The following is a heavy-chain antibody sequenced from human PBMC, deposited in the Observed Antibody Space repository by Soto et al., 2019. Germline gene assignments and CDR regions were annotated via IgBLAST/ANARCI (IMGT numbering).Heavy chain of an antibody. CDR3: ARDNNDFWSLYPLAFDY. D-gene: IGHD3-3*01. J-gene: IGHJ4*02. CDR2: ISTSGHV. V-gene: IGHV4-4*07. Sequence: NPWETLSLTCSVSGGSLSKYYWSWIRQPAGKGLEWIGRISTSGHVVSKVSLRSRLTMSVDMSNNHFSLKLTSVTAADTAVYYCARDNNDFWSLYPLAFDYWGQGALVTVSS. CDR1: GGSLSKYY.